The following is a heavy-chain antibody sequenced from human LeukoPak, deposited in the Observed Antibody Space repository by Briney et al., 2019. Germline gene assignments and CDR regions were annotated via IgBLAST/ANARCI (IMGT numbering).Heavy chain of an antibody. J-gene: IGHJ5*02. CDR1: GGTFSSYA. D-gene: IGHD2-2*01. CDR3: ARYLVVPAATWFDP. CDR2: IIPIFGTA. V-gene: IGHV1-69*13. Sequence: GASVKVSFKASGGTFSSYAISWVRQAPGQGLEWMGGIIPIFGTANYAQKFQGRVTITADESTSTAYMELSSLRSEDTAVYYCARYLVVPAATWFDPWGQGTLVTVSS.